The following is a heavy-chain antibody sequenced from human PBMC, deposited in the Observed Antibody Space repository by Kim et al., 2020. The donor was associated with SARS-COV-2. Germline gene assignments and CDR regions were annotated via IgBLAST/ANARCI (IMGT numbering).Heavy chain of an antibody. Sequence: ASVKVSCKASGYTFTSSHIQWVRQAPGQGLEWVGIINPSGGSTTYAQKLQGRVTITRDTSTGTVYMELSSLRSEDTALYYCARGTWGGGGWGYGSGQHNRFDTWGQGTLVTVSS. CDR2: INPSGGST. CDR1: GYTFTSSH. J-gene: IGHJ5*02. CDR3: ARGTWGGGGWGYGSGQHNRFDT. D-gene: IGHD3-10*01. V-gene: IGHV1-46*03.